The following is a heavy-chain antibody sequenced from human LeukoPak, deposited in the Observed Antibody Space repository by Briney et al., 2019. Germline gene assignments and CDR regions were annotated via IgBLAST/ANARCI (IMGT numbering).Heavy chain of an antibody. CDR3: ARTLKSAGGDFWSGYYYYYSMDV. J-gene: IGHJ6*02. V-gene: IGHV1-8*01. CDR1: GYTFTSYD. CDR2: MNPNSGNT. Sequence: ASVKVSCKASGYTFTSYDINWVRQATGQGLEWMGWMNPNSGNTGYAQKFQGRVTMTRNTSISTAYMELSSLRSGDTAVYYCARTLKSAGGDFWSGYYYYYSMDVWGQGTTVTVSS. D-gene: IGHD3-3*01.